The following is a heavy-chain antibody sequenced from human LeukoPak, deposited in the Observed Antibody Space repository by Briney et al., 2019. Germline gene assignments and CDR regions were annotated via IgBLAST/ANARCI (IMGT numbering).Heavy chain of an antibody. CDR1: GFTFSSYA. J-gene: IGHJ4*02. V-gene: IGHV3-23*01. CDR3: AKGATYYYDSSGYGNDY. Sequence: GGSLRLSCAASGFTFSSYAMSWVRQAPGKGLEWVSAISGSGGSTYYADSVKGRFTISRDNSKNTLYLQMNSLRAEDTAVYYCAKGATYYYDSSGYGNDYWGQGTLVTVSS. CDR2: ISGSGGST. D-gene: IGHD3-22*01.